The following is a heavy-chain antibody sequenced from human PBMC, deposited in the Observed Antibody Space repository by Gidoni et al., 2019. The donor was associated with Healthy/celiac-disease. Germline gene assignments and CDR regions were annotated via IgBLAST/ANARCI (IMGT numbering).Heavy chain of an antibody. D-gene: IGHD6-25*01. V-gene: IGHV4-39*01. CDR3: ARIAADYYYYGMDV. J-gene: IGHJ6*04. CDR1: GGSISSSSYY. Sequence: QLQLQVSGPGLVKPSETLSLTCTVSGGSISSSSYYWGWIRQPPGKGLEWIWSIYYSGGTYYNPSLKSRVTISVDTSKNQFSLKLSSVTAADTAVYYCARIAADYYYYGMDVWGKGTTVTVSS. CDR2: IYYSGGT.